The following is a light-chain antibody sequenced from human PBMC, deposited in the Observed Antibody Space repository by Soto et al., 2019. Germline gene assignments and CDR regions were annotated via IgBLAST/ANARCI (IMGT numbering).Light chain of an antibody. Sequence: DIQMTQSPSSLSASVGDRVTITCRASESIARHLNWYQQKPGKDPKLLIYAASSLQNGVTSRFRGGGSGTDFNLTKNNLQHEDFATYYCQQTSSTLSITLGQGKRLEIK. CDR1: ESIARH. J-gene: IGKJ5*01. V-gene: IGKV1-39*01. CDR2: AAS. CDR3: QQTSSTLSIT.